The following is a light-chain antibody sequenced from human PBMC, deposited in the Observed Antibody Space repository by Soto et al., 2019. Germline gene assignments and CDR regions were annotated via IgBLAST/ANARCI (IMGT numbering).Light chain of an antibody. CDR1: QSISSW. J-gene: IGKJ1*01. CDR2: DVS. CDR3: QQYSSFWT. V-gene: IGKV1-5*01. Sequence: DIQMTQSPSTLSASIGDRVTITCRASQSISSWLAWYQQKPGKVPKLLIYDVSSLKAGVPSKFSGSGSGTEFTLTISNLQPDDFATYYCQQYSSFWTFDQGTKVGIK.